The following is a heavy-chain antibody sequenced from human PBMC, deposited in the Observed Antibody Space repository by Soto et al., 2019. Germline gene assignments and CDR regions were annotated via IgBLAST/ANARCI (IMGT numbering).Heavy chain of an antibody. V-gene: IGHV3-30-3*01. CDR2: ISYDGSNK. CDR1: VVPVSSYS. D-gene: IGHD3-3*01. J-gene: IGHJ4*02. CDR3: ARAQDILYDFWSGSDY. Sequence: GGSLKLSFSASVVPVSSYSVHWVRQAPGKGLEWVAVISYDGSNKYYADSVKGRFTISRDNSKNTLCLQMNSLRAEDTAVYYCARAQDILYDFWSGSDYWGQGTLVTVSS.